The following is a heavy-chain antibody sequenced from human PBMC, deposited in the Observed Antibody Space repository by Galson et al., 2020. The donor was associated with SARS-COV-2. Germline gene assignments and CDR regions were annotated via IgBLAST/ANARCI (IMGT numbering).Heavy chain of an antibody. CDR1: GFSLSTSGMC. CDR2: IDWDDDK. CDR3: ARTRTQYNWNDLSLDY. V-gene: IGHV2-70*01. D-gene: IGHD1-1*01. Sequence: SGPTLVKPTQTLTLTCTFSGFSLSTSGMCVSWIRQPPGNALEWLALIDWDDDKYYSTSLKTRLTISKDTSKNQVVLTMTNMDPVDTATYYCARTRTQYNWNDLSLDYWGQGTLVTVSS. J-gene: IGHJ4*02.